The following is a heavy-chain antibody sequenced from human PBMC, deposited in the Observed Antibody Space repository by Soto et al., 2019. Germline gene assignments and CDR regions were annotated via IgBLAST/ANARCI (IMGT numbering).Heavy chain of an antibody. D-gene: IGHD5-12*01. CDR1: GYTFTSYG. CDR3: ARYSGYDPINYYYYGMDV. J-gene: IGHJ6*02. CDR2: ISAYNGNT. V-gene: IGHV1-18*04. Sequence: ASVKVSCKASGYTFTSYGISWVRQAPGQGLEWMRWISAYNGNTNYAQKLQGRVTMTTDTSTSTAYMELRSLRSDDTAVYYCARYSGYDPINYYYYGMDVWGQGTTVTVSS.